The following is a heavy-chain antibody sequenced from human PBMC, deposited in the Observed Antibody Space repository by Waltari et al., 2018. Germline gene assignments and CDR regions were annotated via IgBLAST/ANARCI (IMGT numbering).Heavy chain of an antibody. CDR3: ARVEQQLAIFDY. J-gene: IGHJ4*02. V-gene: IGHV4-59*11. CDR2: IYYSGST. D-gene: IGHD6-13*01. Sequence: QVQLQESGPGLVKPSETLSLTCTVSGGSISSHYWSWIRQPPGKGLEWIGYIYYSGSTHYNPSLKSRVTISVDTAKNQFSLKLSSVTAADTAVYYCARVEQQLAIFDYWGQGTLVTVSS. CDR1: GGSISSHY.